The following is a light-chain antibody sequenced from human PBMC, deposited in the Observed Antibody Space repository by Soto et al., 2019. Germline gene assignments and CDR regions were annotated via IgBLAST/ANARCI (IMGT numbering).Light chain of an antibody. CDR2: KAS. CDR1: QSISAW. V-gene: IGKV1-5*03. CDR3: QQYNNYGSWT. Sequence: DIQMTQSPSTLSASVGDRVTITCRASQSISAWLAWYQQKPGKAPKLLIYKASSLESGVPSRFSGSGSGTEFTLTISSLQPDDFATYYCQQYNNYGSWTYGQGTKAEIK. J-gene: IGKJ1*01.